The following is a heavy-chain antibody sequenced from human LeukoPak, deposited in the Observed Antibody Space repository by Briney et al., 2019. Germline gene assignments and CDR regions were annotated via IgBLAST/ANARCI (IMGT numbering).Heavy chain of an antibody. CDR1: GFTFSSYS. Sequence: GGSLRLSCAASGFTFSSYSMNWVRQAPGKGLEWVSYISSSGSPIYYADSVKGRFTISRDNAKNSLYLQMNSLRAEDTAVYYCAELGITMIGGVWGKGTTVTISS. D-gene: IGHD3-10*02. J-gene: IGHJ6*04. CDR3: AELGITMIGGV. CDR2: ISSSGSPI. V-gene: IGHV3-48*04.